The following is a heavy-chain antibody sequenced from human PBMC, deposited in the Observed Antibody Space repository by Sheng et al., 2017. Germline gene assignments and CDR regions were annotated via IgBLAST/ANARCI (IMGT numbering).Heavy chain of an antibody. CDR2: INPNSGGT. D-gene: IGHD6-6*01. J-gene: IGHJ6*03. V-gene: IGHV1-2*02. Sequence: QVQLVQSGAEVKKPGASVKVSCKASGYTFTGYYMHWVRQAPGQGLEWMGWINPNSGGTNYAQKFQGRVTMTRDTSISTAYMELSRLRSDDTAVYYCARDLFPLQLDAPYYYYYYMDVWGERTDVDRLL. CDR1: GYTFTGYY. CDR3: ARDLFPLQLDAPYYYYYYMDV.